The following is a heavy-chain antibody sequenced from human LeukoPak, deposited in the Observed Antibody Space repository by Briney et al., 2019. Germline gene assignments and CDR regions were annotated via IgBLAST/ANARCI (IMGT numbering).Heavy chain of an antibody. CDR2: IYYSGST. D-gene: IGHD2-21*02. J-gene: IGHJ4*02. CDR1: GGSFSSYY. V-gene: IGHV4-59*08. Sequence: PSETLSLTCAVYGGSFSSYYWSWIRQPPGKGLEWIGYIYYSGSTNYNPSLKSRVTISVDTSKNQFSLKLSSVTAADTAVYYCARQHYPVTAFDYWGQGTLVTVSS. CDR3: ARQHYPVTAFDY.